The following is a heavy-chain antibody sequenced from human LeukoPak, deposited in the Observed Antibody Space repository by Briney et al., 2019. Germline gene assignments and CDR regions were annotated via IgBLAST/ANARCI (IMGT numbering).Heavy chain of an antibody. D-gene: IGHD5-18*01. V-gene: IGHV3-48*01. J-gene: IGHJ4*02. Sequence: GGSLRLSCAASGFTFSSYSMNWVRQAPGKGLEWVSYISSSSNTKYYADSVKGRFTISRDNAKNSLYLQMNSLRGEDTALYYCVTDTSMGGLFDYWGQGTLVTVSS. CDR3: VTDTSMGGLFDY. CDR2: ISSSSNTK. CDR1: GFTFSSYS.